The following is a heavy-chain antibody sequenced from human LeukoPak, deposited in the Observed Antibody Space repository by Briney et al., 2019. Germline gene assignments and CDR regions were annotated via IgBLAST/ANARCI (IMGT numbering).Heavy chain of an antibody. V-gene: IGHV3-74*01. CDR3: ARSNYDSTTFYYHLDL. J-gene: IGHJ5*02. Sequence: PGGAPRLSCAASGFTFSSYWMHWVRLAPGKGPVWVSRVDVHGQGTAYADSVKGRFTISRDNAKNTLSLQMNSLSAEDTAVYYCARSNYDSTTFYYHLDLWGQGTLVTVSS. D-gene: IGHD2/OR15-2a*01. CDR1: GFTFSSYW. CDR2: VDVHGQGT.